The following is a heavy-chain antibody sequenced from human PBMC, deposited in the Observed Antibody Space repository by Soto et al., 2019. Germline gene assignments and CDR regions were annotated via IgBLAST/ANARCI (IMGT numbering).Heavy chain of an antibody. Sequence: GGSLRLSCTVSGFTFSSYAMHWVRQAPGKGLKWVADISYDGSNKYYADSVKGRFTISRDNSKNTLYLQMNSLRTEDTAVYYCARALAVAGSGPDYWGQGTLVTVSS. CDR3: ARALAVAGSGPDY. J-gene: IGHJ4*02. CDR2: ISYDGSNK. CDR1: GFTFSSYA. D-gene: IGHD6-19*01. V-gene: IGHV3-30-3*01.